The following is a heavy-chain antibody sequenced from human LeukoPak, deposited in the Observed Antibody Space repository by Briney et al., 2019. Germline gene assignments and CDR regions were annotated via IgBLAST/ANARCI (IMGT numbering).Heavy chain of an antibody. CDR2: IWYDGSKK. J-gene: IGHJ4*02. V-gene: IGHV3-33*01. CDR3: ARDVFADSSGGSFDF. CDR1: GFSFDTHG. D-gene: IGHD3-16*01. Sequence: PGRSLRLSCAASGFSFDTHGMHWVRQAPGKGLEWAAVIWYDGSKKYYADSVKGRFTISRDNSKKSLFLQMNSLRAEDTALYYCARDVFADSSGGSFDFWGQGTLVTVSS.